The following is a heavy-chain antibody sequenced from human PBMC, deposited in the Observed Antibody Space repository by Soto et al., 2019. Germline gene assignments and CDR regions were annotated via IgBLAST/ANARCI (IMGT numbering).Heavy chain of an antibody. V-gene: IGHV1-2*02. CDR3: ARDRITGGQQLVYYYYYGMDV. D-gene: IGHD6-13*01. CDR2: INPNSGGT. Sequence: QVQLVQSGAEVKKPGASVKVSCKASGYTFTGYYMHWVRQAPGQGRERMGWINPNSGGTNYAQKYQGRVTMTRDTSISTAYMELSRLRSDDTAVYYCARDRITGGQQLVYYYYYGMDVWGQGTTVTVSS. CDR1: GYTFTGYY. J-gene: IGHJ6*02.